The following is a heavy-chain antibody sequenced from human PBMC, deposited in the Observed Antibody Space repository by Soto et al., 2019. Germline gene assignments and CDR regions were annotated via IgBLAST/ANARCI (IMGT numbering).Heavy chain of an antibody. CDR2: IIPIFGIP. CDR3: AREDRDRETGLVPAAIDGMDV. D-gene: IGHD2-2*02. J-gene: IGHJ6*02. CDR1: GGTFSRYS. Sequence: QVQLVQSGAEVKKPGSSVKVSCKASGGTFSRYSITWVRQAPGHGLEWIGRIIPIFGIPTYAQKIQGRVTFTTDESTSTAYMELSSLRSDDTGVYYCAREDRDRETGLVPAAIDGMDVWGQGTTVTVSS. V-gene: IGHV1-69*05.